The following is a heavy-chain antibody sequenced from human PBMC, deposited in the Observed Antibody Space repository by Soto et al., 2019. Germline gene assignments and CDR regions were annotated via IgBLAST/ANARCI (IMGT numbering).Heavy chain of an antibody. CDR1: GFTFGSYA. D-gene: IGHD4-4*01. J-gene: IGHJ4*02. V-gene: IGHV3-23*01. CDR3: AKDDYSNYPTIDY. Sequence: GGSLRLSCAASGFTFGSYALSWVRQAPGKGLEWVSAISGSGGSTYYADSVKGRFTISRDNSKNTLYLQMNSLRAEDTAVYYCAKDDYSNYPTIDYWGQGTLVTVSS. CDR2: ISGSGGST.